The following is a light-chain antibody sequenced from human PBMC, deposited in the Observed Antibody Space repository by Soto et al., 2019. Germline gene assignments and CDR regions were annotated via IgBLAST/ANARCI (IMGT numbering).Light chain of an antibody. V-gene: IGLV3-21*04. CDR2: YDS. J-gene: IGLJ2*01. CDR3: AAWDASLNGVI. Sequence: SYELTQPPSVSVAPGKTARITCGGNNIGSKSVHWYQQKPGQAPVLVIYYDSDRPSGVPDRFSGSKSGTSASLAISGLQSEDEADYYCAAWDASLNGVIFGGGTQLTVL. CDR1: NIGSKS.